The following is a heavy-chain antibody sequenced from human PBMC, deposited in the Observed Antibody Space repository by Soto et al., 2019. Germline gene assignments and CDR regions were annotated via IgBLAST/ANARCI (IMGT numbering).Heavy chain of an antibody. V-gene: IGHV3-30-3*01. CDR2: IAYDGSNA. Sequence: QVQLVESGGGVVQPGGSLRLSCAASGFTFRNHAMHWVRQAPGKGLECLAVIAYDGSNAFYRDSVKGRFTISRDNSKNPRYLQLNSLRSEDTGVNYCARGDREIIQLVVGARPGEYGIDIWGKGTTVTAPS. CDR1: GFTFRNHA. D-gene: IGHD3-10*01. CDR3: ARGDREIIQLVVGARPGEYGIDI. J-gene: IGHJ6*04.